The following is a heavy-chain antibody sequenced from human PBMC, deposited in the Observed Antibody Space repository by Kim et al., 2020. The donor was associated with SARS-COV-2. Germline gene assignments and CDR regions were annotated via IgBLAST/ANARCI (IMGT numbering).Heavy chain of an antibody. J-gene: IGHJ4*02. Sequence: GESLKISCKGSGYSFTSYWISWVRQMPGKGLEWMGRIDPSDSYTNYSPSFQGHVTISADKSISTAYLQLSSLKASDTAMYYCARHRRGHNNGDYWGQGTLVTVSS. CDR2: IDPSDSYT. CDR1: GYSFTSYW. CDR3: ARHRRGHNNGDY. D-gene: IGHD5-18*01. V-gene: IGHV5-10-1*01.